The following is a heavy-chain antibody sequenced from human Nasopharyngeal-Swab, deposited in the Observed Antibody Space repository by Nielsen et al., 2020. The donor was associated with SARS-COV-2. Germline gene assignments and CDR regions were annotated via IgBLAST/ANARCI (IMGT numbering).Heavy chain of an antibody. CDR2: INQDGRYK. CDR3: GRGGKLGALDI. Sequence: GESLKISCAASGLTFTNSWMSWVRQSPGKGLEWVANINQDGRYKYYVDSVKGRFTISRDNAKNSLELQMNSLRVEDTAVYYCGRGGKLGALDIWGQGTMVTVSS. CDR1: GLTFTNSW. J-gene: IGHJ3*02. D-gene: IGHD3-16*01. V-gene: IGHV3-7*01.